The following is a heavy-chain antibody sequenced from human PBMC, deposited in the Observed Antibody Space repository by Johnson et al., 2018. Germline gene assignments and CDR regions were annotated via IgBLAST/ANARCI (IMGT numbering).Heavy chain of an antibody. CDR3: AKANSYLTQYFQD. CDR2: ITGSGAGT. D-gene: IGHD2-21*01. V-gene: IGHV3-23*04. CDR1: GFIFSNYA. Sequence: VQLVQSGGGLVQPGESLRLSCAASGFIFSNYAMAWVRQAPGMGLEFVSTITGSGAGTYYADSVKGRFTISRDNSKNTFYLQRNSLRAEDTAVYYCAKANSYLTQYFQDWGQGTLVTVSS. J-gene: IGHJ1*01.